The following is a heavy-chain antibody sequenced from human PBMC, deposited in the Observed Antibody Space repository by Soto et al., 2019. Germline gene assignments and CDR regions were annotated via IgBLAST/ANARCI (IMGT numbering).Heavy chain of an antibody. CDR3: ARHFDYPAAFDI. J-gene: IGHJ3*02. Sequence: QLQLQESGPRLVKPSETLSLTCTVSGGSISSSIYYWGWIRQPPGMGLEWIGSIYYSGSTNCNPSLKSQITMSVDTSRNQFSLRLTSVTAADTAVYYCARHFDYPAAFDIWGQGTVVTVSS. CDR1: GGSISSSIYY. D-gene: IGHD4-17*01. V-gene: IGHV4-39*01. CDR2: IYYSGST.